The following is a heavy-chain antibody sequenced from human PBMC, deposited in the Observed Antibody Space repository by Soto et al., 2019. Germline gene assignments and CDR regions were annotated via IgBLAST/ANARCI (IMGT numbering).Heavy chain of an antibody. CDR3: ARLGRRGYCSSTSCYTLDWFDP. V-gene: IGHV5-51*01. J-gene: IGHJ5*02. D-gene: IGHD2-2*02. CDR1: AYSFTSYW. CDR2: IYPGDSDT. Sequence: ESLKISCQGSAYSFTSYWIGWVRQMPGKGLEWRGIIYPGDSDTRYSPSFQGQVTISADKSISTAYLQWSSLKASDTAMYYCARLGRRGYCSSTSCYTLDWFDPWGQGTLVTVSS.